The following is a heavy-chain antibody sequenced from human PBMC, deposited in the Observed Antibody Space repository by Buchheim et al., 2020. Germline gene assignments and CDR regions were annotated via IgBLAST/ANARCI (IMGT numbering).Heavy chain of an antibody. CDR2: IYHSGST. D-gene: IGHD2-2*02. CDR3: ARAKQYHYYYYGMDV. Sequence: QLQLQESGSGLVKPSQTLSLTCAVSGGSISSGGYSWSWIRQPPGKGLEWIGYIYHSGSTYYNPSLKSRVIISVYSSKNQFSLKLSSVTAADTAVYYCARAKQYHYYYYGMDVWGQGTT. CDR1: GGSISSGGYS. J-gene: IGHJ6*02. V-gene: IGHV4-30-2*01.